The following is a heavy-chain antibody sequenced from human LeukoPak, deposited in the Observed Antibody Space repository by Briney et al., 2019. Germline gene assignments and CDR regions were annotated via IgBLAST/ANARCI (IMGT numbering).Heavy chain of an antibody. CDR2: INTGGST. V-gene: IGHV4-4*07. Sequence: SETLSLTCSISGGSIFTYYWSWVRQPAGKGLEWIGRINTGGSTNYSPSLKSRVTMSLDTSKNQFSLKLASVTAADTAVYYCARIFDRDVWGQGTLVTVSS. CDR1: GGSIFTYY. J-gene: IGHJ3*01. CDR3: ARIFDRDV. D-gene: IGHD3-22*01.